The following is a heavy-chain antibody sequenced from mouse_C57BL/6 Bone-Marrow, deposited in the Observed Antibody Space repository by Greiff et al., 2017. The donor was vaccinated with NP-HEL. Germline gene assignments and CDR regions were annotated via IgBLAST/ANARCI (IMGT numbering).Heavy chain of an antibody. CDR1: GYTFSTSW. J-gene: IGHJ2*01. Sequence: QVQLQQSGPELVKPGASVKISCKASGYTFSTSWMNWMKQRPGKGLEWIGRIYPGDGDTHYSGNFEGKASLTADKSSNSAYMQLIRLKSEDSAVYFCARGESWGAFFDYWGQGTTLTVSS. CDR3: ARGESWGAFFDY. CDR2: IYPGDGDT. V-gene: IGHV1-82*01. D-gene: IGHD6-1*01.